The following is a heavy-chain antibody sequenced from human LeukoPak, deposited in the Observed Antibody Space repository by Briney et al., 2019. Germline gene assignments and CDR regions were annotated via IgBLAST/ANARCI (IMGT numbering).Heavy chain of an antibody. CDR1: GYTFTGYY. J-gene: IGHJ4*02. CDR3: GSYSFDY. D-gene: IGHD3-10*01. V-gene: IGHV1-2*02. CDR2: INPNSGAT. Sequence: ASVKVSCKASGYTFTGYYIHCVRQAPGQGLEWMGWINPNSGATNYAQKFQGRVTMTRDTSTSTAYMELSSLRSDDTDTVDSGSYSFDYWGQGTLVTVSS.